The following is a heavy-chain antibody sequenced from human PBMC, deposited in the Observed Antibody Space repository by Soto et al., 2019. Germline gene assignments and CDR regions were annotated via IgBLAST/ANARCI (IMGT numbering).Heavy chain of an antibody. CDR3: ARHGAHYYDSSGYAVYYFDY. CDR2: IYYSGST. Sequence: TSETLSLTCTVSGGSISSYYWSWIRQPPGKGLEWIGYIYYSGSTNYNPSLKSRVTISVDTSKNQFSLKLSSVTAADTAVYYCARHGAHYYDSSGYAVYYFDYWGQGTLVTVSS. CDR1: GGSISSYY. D-gene: IGHD3-22*01. J-gene: IGHJ4*02. V-gene: IGHV4-59*08.